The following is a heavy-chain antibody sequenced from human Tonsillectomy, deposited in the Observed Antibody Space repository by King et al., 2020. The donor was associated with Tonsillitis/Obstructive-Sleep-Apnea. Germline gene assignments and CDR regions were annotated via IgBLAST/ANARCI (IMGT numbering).Heavy chain of an antibody. V-gene: IGHV1-69*09. Sequence: VQLVESGAEVKKPGSSVKVSCKASGGTFSSYAISWVRQAPGQGLEWMGRIIPILGVANYAQKFQGRVTITADKSTSTAYMELSSLRSEDTAVYYCARDKVDIVATSALDYWGQGTLVTVSS. J-gene: IGHJ4*02. D-gene: IGHD5-12*01. CDR2: IIPILGVA. CDR1: GGTFSSYA. CDR3: ARDKVDIVATSALDY.